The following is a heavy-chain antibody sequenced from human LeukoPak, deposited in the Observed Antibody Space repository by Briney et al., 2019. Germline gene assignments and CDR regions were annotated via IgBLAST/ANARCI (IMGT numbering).Heavy chain of an antibody. Sequence: GESLKISCKGSGYSFTNYWIGWVRQMPGKGLEWMGIIYPGDSDTRYSPSFQGQVTISVDKSISTAYLQCSSLKASDTAMYYCARLPYYDTSGYLDYWGQGTLVIVSS. CDR2: IYPGDSDT. CDR1: GYSFTNYW. CDR3: ARLPYYDTSGYLDY. J-gene: IGHJ4*02. V-gene: IGHV5-51*01. D-gene: IGHD3-22*01.